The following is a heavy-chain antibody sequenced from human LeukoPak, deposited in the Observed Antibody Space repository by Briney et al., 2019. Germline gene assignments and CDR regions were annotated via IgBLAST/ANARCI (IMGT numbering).Heavy chain of an antibody. CDR3: ARELAARQDLDY. Sequence: KSGGSLRLSCAASGFTLTSNSMNSVRQPPEKGLEWVSSIYSSGMDTYYAGSVKGRFTISRDNAKNSLYLQMNSLRGADTAVYYCARELAARQDLDYWGQGTLVTVSS. V-gene: IGHV3-21*01. D-gene: IGHD6-6*01. J-gene: IGHJ4*02. CDR2: IYSSGMDT. CDR1: GFTLTSNS.